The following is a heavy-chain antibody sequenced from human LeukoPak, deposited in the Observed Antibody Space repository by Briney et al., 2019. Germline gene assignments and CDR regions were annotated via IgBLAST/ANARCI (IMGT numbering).Heavy chain of an antibody. V-gene: IGHV1-18*01. Sequence: ASVKVSCKASGYTFTSYGISWVRQAPGQGLEWMGWISAYNGNTNYAQKLQGRVTMTTDTSTSTAYMELRSLRSDDTAVYYCARQLSVAARPEYYFDYWGQGTLVTVSS. CDR2: ISAYNGNT. D-gene: IGHD6-6*01. CDR1: GYTFTSYG. J-gene: IGHJ4*02. CDR3: ARQLSVAARPEYYFDY.